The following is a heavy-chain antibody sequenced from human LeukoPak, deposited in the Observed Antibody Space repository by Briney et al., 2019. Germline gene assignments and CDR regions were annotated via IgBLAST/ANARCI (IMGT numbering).Heavy chain of an antibody. V-gene: IGHV3-7*01. Sequence: PGGSLRLSCAASGFTFSSYWMSWVRQAPGKGLEWVANIKQDGSEKYYVDSVKGRFTISRDNAKNSLYLQMNSLRAEDTAVYYCARFVAIAAAGTRSPVPPDYWGQGTLVTVSS. J-gene: IGHJ4*02. CDR3: ARFVAIAAAGTRSPVPPDY. D-gene: IGHD6-13*01. CDR1: GFTFSSYW. CDR2: IKQDGSEK.